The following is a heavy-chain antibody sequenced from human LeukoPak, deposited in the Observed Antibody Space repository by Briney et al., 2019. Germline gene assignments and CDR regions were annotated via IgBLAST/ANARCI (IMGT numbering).Heavy chain of an antibody. CDR2: IKQDGSEK. J-gene: IGHJ4*02. CDR3: ARGSDDSSGFYNPFYFDY. V-gene: IGHV3-7*01. CDR1: GFTFSSYW. D-gene: IGHD3-22*01. Sequence: GGSLRLSCAVSGFTFSSYWMSWVRQAPGKGLEWVANIKQDGSEKYYVDSVKGRFTISRDNARKSLYLQMNSLRVEDTAVYYCARGSDDSSGFYNPFYFDYWGQGTPVTVSS.